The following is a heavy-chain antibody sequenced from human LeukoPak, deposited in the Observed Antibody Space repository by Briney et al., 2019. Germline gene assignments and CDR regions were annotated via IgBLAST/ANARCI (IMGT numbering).Heavy chain of an antibody. CDR1: GFTFDDYG. CDR2: INWNGGST. J-gene: IGHJ4*02. D-gene: IGHD3-22*01. Sequence: GGSLRLSCAASGFTFDDYGMSWVRQPPGKGLEWVSGINWNGGSTGYAASVKGRFTISSDNAKNSLYLKMNSLRAEDTALYYCARVSGLGSYYDSSGYPDYWGQGTLVTVSS. CDR3: ARVSGLGSYYDSSGYPDY. V-gene: IGHV3-20*04.